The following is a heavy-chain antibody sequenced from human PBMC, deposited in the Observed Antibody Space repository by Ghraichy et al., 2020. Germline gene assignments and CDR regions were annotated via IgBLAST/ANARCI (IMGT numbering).Heavy chain of an antibody. CDR3: AKDNTAAAPYYYYGMDV. Sequence: SGISWNSVSIGYADSVKGRFTISRDNAKNSLYLQMNSLRAEDTALYYCAKDNTAAAPYYYYGMDVWG. D-gene: IGHD6-13*01. V-gene: IGHV3-9*01. CDR2: ISWNSVSI. J-gene: IGHJ6*02.